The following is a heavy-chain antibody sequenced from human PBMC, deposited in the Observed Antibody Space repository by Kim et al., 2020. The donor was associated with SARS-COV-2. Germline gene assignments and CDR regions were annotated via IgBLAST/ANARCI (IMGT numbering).Heavy chain of an antibody. CDR2: RT. Sequence: RTYSNASLKSRLTLSVDTSKTQFTLKQISVTAADTAVYYCARELPGWFDPWGQGTLVTVSS. CDR3: ARELPGWFDP. V-gene: IGHV4-31*02. D-gene: IGHD3-10*01. J-gene: IGHJ5*02.